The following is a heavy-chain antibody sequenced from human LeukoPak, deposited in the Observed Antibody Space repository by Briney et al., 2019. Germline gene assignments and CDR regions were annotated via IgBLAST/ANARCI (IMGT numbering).Heavy chain of an antibody. V-gene: IGHV1-2*02. CDR3: ARDQEGIVVVPAATHGRNWFDP. CDR1: GYTFTGYY. J-gene: IGHJ5*02. CDR2: INPNSGGT. D-gene: IGHD2-2*01. Sequence: GASVKVSCKASGYTFTGYYMHWVRQAPGQGLEWMGWINPNSGGTNYAQKFQGRVTMTRDTSISTAYMELSRLRSDDTAVYYCARDQEGIVVVPAATHGRNWFDPWGQGTLVTFSS.